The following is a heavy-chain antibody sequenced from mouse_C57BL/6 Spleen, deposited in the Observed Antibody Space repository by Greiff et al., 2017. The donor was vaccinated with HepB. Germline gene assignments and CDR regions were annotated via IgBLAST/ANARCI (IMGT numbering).Heavy chain of an antibody. CDR3: ARVLGQDYFDY. CDR2: INYDGSST. CDR1: GFTFSDYY. D-gene: IGHD3-3*01. Sequence: EVKLVESEGGLVQPGSSMKLSCTASGFTFSDYYMAWVRQVPEKGLEWVANINYDGSSTYYLDSLKSRFIISRDNAKNILYLQMSSLKSEDTATYYCARVLGQDYFDYWGQGTTLTVSS. J-gene: IGHJ2*01. V-gene: IGHV5-16*01.